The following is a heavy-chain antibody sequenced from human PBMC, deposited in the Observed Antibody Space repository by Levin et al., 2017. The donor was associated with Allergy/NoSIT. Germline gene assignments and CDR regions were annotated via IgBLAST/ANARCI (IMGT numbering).Heavy chain of an antibody. D-gene: IGHD6-13*01. CDR1: GGSFSGYY. Sequence: SETLSLTCAVYGGSFSGYYWSWSRQPPGKGLEWIGEINHSGSTNYNPSLKSRVTISVDTSKNQFSLKLSSVTAAETAVYYCARGPGSSGYQGGFGWFDPWGQGTMVTVSS. CDR2: INHSGST. J-gene: IGHJ5*02. CDR3: ARGPGSSGYQGGFGWFDP. V-gene: IGHV4-34*01.